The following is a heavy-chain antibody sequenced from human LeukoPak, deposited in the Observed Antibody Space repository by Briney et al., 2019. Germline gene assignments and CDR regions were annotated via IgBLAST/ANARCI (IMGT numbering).Heavy chain of an antibody. Sequence: GGSLILSCASPGFNLSSYGMHWVRQAPGKGLEWVAFIRYDGSNKYYADSVKGRFTISRDNSENTLWLQMTSLRAEDTAVYYCAKAPVRGVISHLDYWGQGTLVTVSS. CDR3: AKAPVRGVISHLDY. CDR1: GFNLSSYG. V-gene: IGHV3-30*02. D-gene: IGHD3-10*01. CDR2: IRYDGSNK. J-gene: IGHJ4*02.